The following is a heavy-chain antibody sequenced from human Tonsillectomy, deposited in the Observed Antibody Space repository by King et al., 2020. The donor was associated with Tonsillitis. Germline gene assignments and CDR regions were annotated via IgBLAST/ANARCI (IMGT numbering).Heavy chain of an antibody. Sequence: QVQLVESGGGVVQPGRSLRVSCAASGFIFSNFAIHWFRQGPGKGLEWVTVISHDGIKKYYADSVKGRLNISRDNSKNTVYLQMHSLKRDDTAVYFCERGGYYHEDSDYYFYYGLDVWGQGTTVSVSS. CDR1: GFIFSNFA. V-gene: IGHV3-30-3*01. J-gene: IGHJ6*02. D-gene: IGHD2-15*01. CDR3: ERGGYYHEDSDYYFYYGLDV. CDR2: ISHDGIKK.